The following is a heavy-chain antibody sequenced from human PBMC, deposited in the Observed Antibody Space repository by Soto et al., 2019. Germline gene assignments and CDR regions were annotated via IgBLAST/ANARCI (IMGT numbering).Heavy chain of an antibody. CDR1: GGSISSGDYY. D-gene: IGHD3-16*01. CDR3: ARASTGELWVYANWFDP. J-gene: IGHJ5*02. Sequence: QVQLQESGPGLVKPSQTLSLTCTVSGGSISSGDYYWSWIRQPPGKGLEWIGFIYYSGGTYYKPSLKSRVTISVDTSKNKFSLNLGSVTAADTAVYYCARASTGELWVYANWFDPWGPGTLVTVSS. CDR2: IYYSGGT. V-gene: IGHV4-30-4*01.